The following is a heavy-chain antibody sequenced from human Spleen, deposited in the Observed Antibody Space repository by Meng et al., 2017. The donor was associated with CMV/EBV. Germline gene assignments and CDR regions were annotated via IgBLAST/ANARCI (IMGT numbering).Heavy chain of an antibody. CDR3: AIGGAGVASYY. Sequence: SETLSLTCTVSSGAISSYYWSWIRQAPGKRLEWIGSVYSVDGTNYNPSFKSRVTISLQTSKKQFSLHLRSVTAADTAVYYCAIGGAGVASYYWVQGTLVTVSS. V-gene: IGHV4-59*01. CDR2: VYSVDGT. J-gene: IGHJ4*02. D-gene: IGHD2-21*01. CDR1: SGAISSYY.